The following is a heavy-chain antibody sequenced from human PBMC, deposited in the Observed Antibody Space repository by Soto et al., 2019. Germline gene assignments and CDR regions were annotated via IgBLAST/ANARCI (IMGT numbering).Heavy chain of an antibody. CDR2: IWYDGSNA. V-gene: IGHV3-33*01. Sequence: QVQLVESGGGVVQPGRSLRLSCAASGFTFSIFGMHWVRQAPGKGLEWAAIIWYDGSNAYYADSVRGRFTISRDNSKNTVYLQINILRAEDTAVYYCARDKGSSTVVSGISQEGYFDSWGQGTLVTVSS. CDR1: GFTFSIFG. D-gene: IGHD6-19*01. J-gene: IGHJ4*02. CDR3: ARDKGSSTVVSGISQEGYFDS.